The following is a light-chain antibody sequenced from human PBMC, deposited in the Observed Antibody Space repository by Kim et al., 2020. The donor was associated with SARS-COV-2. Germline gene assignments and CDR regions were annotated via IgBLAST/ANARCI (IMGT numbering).Light chain of an antibody. J-gene: IGLJ2*01. V-gene: IGLV6-57*03. CDR2: EDD. Sequence: GNTLTISCTRSSGSIDDNYVQWYQQRPGGAPTTVIYEDDQRPSGVPDRFSGSIDSSSNSASLTISGLKTEDEADYYCQSYNSSNVVFGGGTKVTVL. CDR3: QSYNSSNVV. CDR1: SGSIDDNY.